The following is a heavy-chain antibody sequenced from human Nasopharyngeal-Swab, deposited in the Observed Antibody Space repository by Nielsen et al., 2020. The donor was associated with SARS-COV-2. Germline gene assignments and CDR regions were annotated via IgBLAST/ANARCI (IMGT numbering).Heavy chain of an antibody. CDR2: IGDKEQNYAT. Sequence: CAASGLIFSASARHWARQASGKGREWGGRIGDKEQNYATTYGPSVQGRFTIPRDDYNNTAFLQMDSMKTEDTDLYYCTTDFYFDYWGQGTLVTVSS. CDR1: GLIFSASA. J-gene: IGHJ4*02. CDR3: TTDFYFDY. V-gene: IGHV3-73*01.